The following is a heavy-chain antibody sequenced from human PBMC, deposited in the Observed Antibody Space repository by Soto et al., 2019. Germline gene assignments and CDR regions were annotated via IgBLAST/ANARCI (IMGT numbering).Heavy chain of an antibody. V-gene: IGHV3-11*06. Sequence: GGSLRLSCAASGSTFSYYYMSWIRQAPGKGLEWVSYISSSSSYTNYADSVKGRFTISRDNAKNSLYLQMNSLRAEDTAVYYCARDSRPGGNLFDYWGQGTLVTV. J-gene: IGHJ4*02. CDR3: ARDSRPGGNLFDY. CDR2: ISSSSSYT. D-gene: IGHD2-15*01. CDR1: GSTFSYYY.